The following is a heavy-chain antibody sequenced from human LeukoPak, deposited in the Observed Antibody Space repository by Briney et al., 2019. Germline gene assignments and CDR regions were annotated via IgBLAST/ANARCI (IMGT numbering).Heavy chain of an antibody. V-gene: IGHV6-1*01. CDR2: TYYRSKWYN. Sequence: SQTLSLTCAISGDSVSSNSAAWNWIRQSPSRGLEWLGRTYYRSKWYNDYAVSVKSRITINPDTSKNQFSLQLNSVPPEDTAVYYCARSIRRQQLVQGENWFDPWGQGTLVTVSS. CDR3: ARSIRRQQLVQGENWFDP. D-gene: IGHD6-13*01. J-gene: IGHJ5*02. CDR1: GDSVSSNSAA.